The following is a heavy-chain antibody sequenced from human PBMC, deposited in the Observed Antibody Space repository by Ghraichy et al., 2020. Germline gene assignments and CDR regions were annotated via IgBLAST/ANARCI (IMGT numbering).Heavy chain of an antibody. CDR3: ARDIAARPRVPFDP. J-gene: IGHJ5*02. CDR2: INHSGST. Sequence: SETLSLTCAVYGGSFSGYYWSWIRQPPGKGLEWIGEINHSGSTNYNPSLKSRVTISVDTSKNQFSLKLSSVTAVDTAVYYCARDIAARPRVPFDPWGQGTLVTVSS. D-gene: IGHD6-6*01. V-gene: IGHV4-34*01. CDR1: GGSFSGYY.